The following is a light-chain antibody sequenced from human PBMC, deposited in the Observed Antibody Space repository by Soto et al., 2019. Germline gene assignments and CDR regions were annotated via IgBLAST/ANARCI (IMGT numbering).Light chain of an antibody. Sequence: QSALTQPASVSGSPGQSITISCTGTSSDVGGYNYVSWYQQHPGKAPKLMIYEVSNRPSGVSNRFSGSKSGNTASLTISGLQAEDEADYYCSSYTSSSTFPYVFGTGTEV. CDR3: SSYTSSSTFPYV. CDR1: SSDVGGYNY. J-gene: IGLJ1*01. V-gene: IGLV2-14*01. CDR2: EVS.